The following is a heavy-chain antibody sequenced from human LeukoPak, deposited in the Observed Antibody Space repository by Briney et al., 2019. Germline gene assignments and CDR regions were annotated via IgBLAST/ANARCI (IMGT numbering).Heavy chain of an antibody. V-gene: IGHV4-61*02. J-gene: IGHJ4*02. CDR3: ARDGGPYYYDGSGYRFDY. CDR2: IYTSGSN. D-gene: IGHD3-22*01. Sequence: SETLSLTCTASGGSISSGSYYWIWLPQPAGKGLEWIGRIYTSGSNNYNPSLKSRVTISAETSKNQSSLKLSSVTAADTAVYYCARDGGPYYYDGSGYRFDYWGQGTLVTVSS. CDR1: GGSISSGSYY.